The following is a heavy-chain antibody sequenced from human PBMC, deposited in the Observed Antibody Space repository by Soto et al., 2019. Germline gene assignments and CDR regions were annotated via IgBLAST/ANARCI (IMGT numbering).Heavy chain of an antibody. CDR2: IGADGDT. Sequence: EVQLVESGGGLVQTGGSLRLSCEGSGFSFSSYDMHWVRQAAGKRLEWVAAIGADGDTYYSDSVKGRLTISRENTKNSLYIQMNSLRTGDTGVYHCAKARLYYYYGMDVWGQGTMVTVSS. V-gene: IGHV3-13*01. J-gene: IGHJ6*02. CDR1: GFSFSSYD. CDR3: AKARLYYYYGMDV.